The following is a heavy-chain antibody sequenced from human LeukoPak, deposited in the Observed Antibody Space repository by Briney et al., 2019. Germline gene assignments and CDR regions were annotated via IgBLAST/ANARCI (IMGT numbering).Heavy chain of an antibody. Sequence: ASVKVSCKASGYTFTAYYMHWVRQAPGQGLEWMGWINPNSGGTNYAQKFQGRVTMTRDTSISTAYMELSRLRSDDTAVYYCARGGIAAAGYTWFDPWGQGTLVTVSS. CDR1: GYTFTAYY. V-gene: IGHV1-2*02. CDR2: INPNSGGT. J-gene: IGHJ5*02. D-gene: IGHD6-13*01. CDR3: ARGGIAAAGYTWFDP.